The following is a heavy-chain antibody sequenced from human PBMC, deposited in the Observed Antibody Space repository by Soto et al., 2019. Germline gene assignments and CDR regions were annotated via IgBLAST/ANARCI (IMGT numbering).Heavy chain of an antibody. CDR3: AKDLTDYTAMENDYYYYYMDV. D-gene: IGHD5-18*01. CDR1: GFTFDDYA. CDR2: ISWNSGSI. J-gene: IGHJ6*03. V-gene: IGHV3-9*01. Sequence: GGSLRLSCAASGFTFDDYAMHWVRQAPGKGLEWVSGISWNSGSIGYADSVKGRFTISRDNAKNSLYLQMNSLRAEDTALYYCAKDLTDYTAMENDYYYYYMDVWGKGTTVTVSS.